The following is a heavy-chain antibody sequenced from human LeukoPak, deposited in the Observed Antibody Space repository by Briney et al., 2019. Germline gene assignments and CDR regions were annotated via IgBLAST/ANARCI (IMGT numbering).Heavy chain of an antibody. CDR2: SRNKADSYTA. Sequence: GGSLRLSCAASGFTSSDSFMSWVRQAPGKGLEWVGRSRNKADSYTAEYAASVKGRFTISRDESKNSLYLQISSLETEDAAVYYCATSSWYRLAYWGQGSLVTVSS. J-gene: IGHJ4*02. D-gene: IGHD6-13*01. CDR3: ATSSWYRLAY. CDR1: GFTSSDSF. V-gene: IGHV3-72*01.